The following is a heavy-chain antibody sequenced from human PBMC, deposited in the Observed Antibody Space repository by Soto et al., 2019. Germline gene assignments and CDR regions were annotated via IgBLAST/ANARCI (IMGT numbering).Heavy chain of an antibody. CDR3: ARTMVRGVISY. D-gene: IGHD3-10*01. J-gene: IGHJ4*02. CDR2: IYSGGST. CDR1: WFTVSSNY. V-gene: IGHV3-53*01. Sequence: VGSLRLSCAASWFTVSSNYMSWVRQAPGKGLGWVSVIYSGGSTYYADSVKGRFTISRDNSKNTLYLQMNSLRAEDTAVYYCARTMVRGVISYWGQGTLVTVSS.